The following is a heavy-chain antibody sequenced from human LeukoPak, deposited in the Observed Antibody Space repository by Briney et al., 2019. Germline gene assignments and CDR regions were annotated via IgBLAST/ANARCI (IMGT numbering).Heavy chain of an antibody. D-gene: IGHD2-15*01. V-gene: IGHV3-23*01. Sequence: GGSLRLSCAASGFTFGSYAMDWGRQAPGKGLEWVSGIFGSGGSAHYADSVKGRFTISRDNSKNTVYLQMDSLRVEDTAIYYCAKTTTGYSSGRYPAWPIDYWGQGTLVTVSS. CDR3: AKTTTGYSSGRYPAWPIDY. CDR2: IFGSGGSA. CDR1: GFTFGSYA. J-gene: IGHJ4*02.